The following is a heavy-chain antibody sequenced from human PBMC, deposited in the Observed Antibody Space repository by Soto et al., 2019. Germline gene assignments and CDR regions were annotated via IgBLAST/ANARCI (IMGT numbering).Heavy chain of an antibody. D-gene: IGHD3-16*01. CDR3: ARSRGGYFDY. Sequence: QVQLQESGPGLVKPSETLSLTCTVPGGSISSYYWSWIRQHPGKGLEWSGYIYYSGSTNYNPSLNSRVTISVDTSKNQFSLKLSSVTAADTAVYYCARSRGGYFDYWGQGTLVTVSS. V-gene: IGHV4-59*01. CDR2: IYYSGST. CDR1: GGSISSYY. J-gene: IGHJ4*02.